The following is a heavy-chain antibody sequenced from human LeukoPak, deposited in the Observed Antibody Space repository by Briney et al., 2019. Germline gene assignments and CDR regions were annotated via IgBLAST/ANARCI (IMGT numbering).Heavy chain of an antibody. Sequence: SETLSLTCAVYGGSFSGYYWSWIRQPPGKGLEWIGEINHSGSTNYNPSLKSRVTISVDTSKNQFSLKLSSVTAADTAVYYCASQESITIFGVVTPIVWGQGTLVTVSS. CDR3: ASQESITIFGVVTPIV. D-gene: IGHD3-3*01. J-gene: IGHJ4*02. CDR1: GGSFSGYY. V-gene: IGHV4-34*01. CDR2: INHSGST.